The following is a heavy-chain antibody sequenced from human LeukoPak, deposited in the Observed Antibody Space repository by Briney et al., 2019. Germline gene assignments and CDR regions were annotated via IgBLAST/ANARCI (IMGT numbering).Heavy chain of an antibody. CDR2: ISSRGDST. Sequence: GGALRLSCAASGFIFSNYAMSWVRQVPGRGLEGVSTISSRGDSTYVADSVKGRFTISRDNSKNPLYLQMNTVRAEDTAVYYCVKGPRPDITVAHTVENWGQGTLVTVSS. D-gene: IGHD6-19*01. J-gene: IGHJ4*02. CDR3: VKGPRPDITVAHTVEN. V-gene: IGHV3-23*01. CDR1: GFIFSNYA.